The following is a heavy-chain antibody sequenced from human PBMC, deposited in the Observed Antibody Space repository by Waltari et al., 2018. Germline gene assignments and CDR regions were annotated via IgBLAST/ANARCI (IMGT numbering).Heavy chain of an antibody. CDR2: IRYDGSNK. CDR3: ARASLDAFDI. V-gene: IGHV3-30*02. D-gene: IGHD2-2*01. J-gene: IGHJ3*02. CDR1: GFTFSSSG. Sequence: QVQLVESGGGVVQPGGSLRLSCAASGFTFSSSGMHWVRQAPGKGLEWVAFIRYDGSNKYYADSVKGRFTISRDNSKNTLYLQMNSLRAEDTAVYYCARASLDAFDIWGQGTMVTVSS.